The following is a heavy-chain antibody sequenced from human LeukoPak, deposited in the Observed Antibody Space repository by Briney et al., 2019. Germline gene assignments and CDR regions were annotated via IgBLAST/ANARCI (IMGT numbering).Heavy chain of an antibody. CDR3: AKITKATTPNY. V-gene: IGHV3-7*03. Sequence: GGSLRLSCAASGFTFSSCWMSWVRQAPGKGLERVANINKDGGEKYYVDSVKGRFTISRDNSRNTVYLQMSDLRAEDTAVYYCAKITKATTPNYWAQGTLVTVSS. CDR1: GFTFSSCW. CDR2: INKDGGEK. J-gene: IGHJ4*02. D-gene: IGHD4-17*01.